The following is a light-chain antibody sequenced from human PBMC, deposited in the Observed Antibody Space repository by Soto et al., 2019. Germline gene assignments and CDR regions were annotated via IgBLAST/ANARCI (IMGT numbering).Light chain of an antibody. V-gene: IGLV4-60*02. CDR3: ETWDSNTRV. CDR2: LEGSGSY. CDR1: SEHSSYI. Sequence: QPVLTQSSSASASLGSSVKLTCTLSSEHSSYIIAWHQQQPGKAPRSLMKLEGSGSYNKGSGVPDRFSGSSSGADRYLIISNLQFEDEADYYCETWDSNTRVFGGGTKVTVL. J-gene: IGLJ3*02.